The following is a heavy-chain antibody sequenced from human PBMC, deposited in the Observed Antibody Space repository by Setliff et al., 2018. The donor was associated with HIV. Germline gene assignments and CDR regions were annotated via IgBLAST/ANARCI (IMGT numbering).Heavy chain of an antibody. CDR2: IYYSGST. V-gene: IGHV4-39*01. Sequence: SETLSLTCTVSGGSISSSSYYWGWIRQPPGKGLEWIGSIYYSGSTYYNPSLKSRVTISADTSKNQFSLKLSSVTAADTAVYYCARLLGPFDYWGQGTLVTVSS. CDR3: ARLLGPFDY. D-gene: IGHD1-26*01. J-gene: IGHJ4*02. CDR1: GGSISSSSYY.